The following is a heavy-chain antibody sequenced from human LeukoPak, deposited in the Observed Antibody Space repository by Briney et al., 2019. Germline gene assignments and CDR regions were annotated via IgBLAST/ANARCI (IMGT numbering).Heavy chain of an antibody. CDR3: ARISAYGDYYFDY. V-gene: IGHV2-70*11. J-gene: IGHJ4*02. CDR2: IDWDDDK. CDR1: GFSLITSGTF. D-gene: IGHD4-17*01. Sequence: QTLSLTCTFSGFSLITSGTFVSWIRQPPGKALEWLSRIDWDDDKYYSTSLKTRLTISKDTFKNQVVLTMTNMDPVDTATYYCARISAYGDYYFDYWGQGTLVTVSS.